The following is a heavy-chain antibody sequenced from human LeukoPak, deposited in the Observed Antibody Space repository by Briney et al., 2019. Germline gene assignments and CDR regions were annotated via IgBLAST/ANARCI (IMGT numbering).Heavy chain of an antibody. V-gene: IGHV3-23*01. D-gene: IGHD3-22*01. CDR3: AKGERYYYDSSGYYCGY. J-gene: IGHJ4*02. Sequence: GGSLRLSCAASEFTFSNYAMNWVRQAPGKGLEWVSSISGSGGSTYYADSVKGRFTISRDNSKNTLCLQMNSLRAEDTAVYYCAKGERYYYDSSGYYCGYWGQGTLVTVSS. CDR2: ISGSGGST. CDR1: EFTFSNYA.